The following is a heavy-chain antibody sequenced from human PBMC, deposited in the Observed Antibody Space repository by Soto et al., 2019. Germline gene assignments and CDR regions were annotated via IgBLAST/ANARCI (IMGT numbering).Heavy chain of an antibody. CDR2: INPNSGGT. Sequence: ASVKLSCNASGYTFTDYYVHWVRQAPGQGLEWMGWINPNSGGTKSAQKFQGRVTMTRDTSISTAYMELSKLRSDDTAVYYCARMKVVDYESSGYHEYCDSWGQGTRVTVSS. J-gene: IGHJ4*02. V-gene: IGHV1-2*02. CDR3: ARMKVVDYESSGYHEYCDS. CDR1: GYTFTDYY. D-gene: IGHD3-22*01.